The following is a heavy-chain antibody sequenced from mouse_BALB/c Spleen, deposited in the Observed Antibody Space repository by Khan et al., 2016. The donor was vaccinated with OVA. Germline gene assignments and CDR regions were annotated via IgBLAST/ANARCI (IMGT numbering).Heavy chain of an antibody. CDR3: TSLGSTYTWFGY. D-gene: IGHD1-1*01. CDR1: GYTFTNYW. CDR2: IDPTTGYT. V-gene: IGHV1-7*01. Sequence: QVQLQQSGAELAKPGASVKMSCKASGYTFTNYWMHWVKQRPGQGLEWIGYIDPTTGYTEYNQKFKDKATLTADKSSSTAYMQLSSLTSEDSAVYSCTSLGSTYTWFGYWGQGTLVTVSA. J-gene: IGHJ3*01.